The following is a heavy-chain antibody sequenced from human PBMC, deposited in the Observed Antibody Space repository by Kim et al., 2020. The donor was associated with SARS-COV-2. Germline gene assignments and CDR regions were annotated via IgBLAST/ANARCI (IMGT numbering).Heavy chain of an antibody. CDR3: ARDSAGPVSVAGPFFGFDY. CDR1: GGSISSYY. J-gene: IGHJ4*02. D-gene: IGHD6-19*01. V-gene: IGHV4-4*07. CDR2: IYTSGST. Sequence: SETLSLTCTVSGGSISSYYWSWIRQPAGKGLEWIGRIYTSGSTNYNPSLKSRVTMSVDTSKNQFSLKLSSVTAADTAVYYCARDSAGPVSVAGPFFGFDYCGQGTLVTVSS.